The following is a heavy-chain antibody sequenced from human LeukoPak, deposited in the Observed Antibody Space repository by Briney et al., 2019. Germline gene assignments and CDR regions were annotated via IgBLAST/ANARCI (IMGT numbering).Heavy chain of an antibody. D-gene: IGHD3-10*01. J-gene: IGHJ4*02. CDR3: AGFGAGSYY. CDR2: IYTTGSTDST. Sequence: SETLSLTCTVSGGSISSSYCSWFRQPAGKGLEWIGRIYTTGSTDSTDFNPSLKSRVTMSVDTSKNQFSLKLGSVTAADTAVYYCAGFGAGSYYWGQGTLVTVSS. V-gene: IGHV4-4*07. CDR1: GGSISSSY.